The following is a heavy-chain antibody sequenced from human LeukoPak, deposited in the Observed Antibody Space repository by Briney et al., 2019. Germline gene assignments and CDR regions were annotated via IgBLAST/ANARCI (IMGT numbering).Heavy chain of an antibody. V-gene: IGHV4-59*01. CDR3: ASSGYDLAFDI. D-gene: IGHD5-12*01. CDR1: GGSISSYY. Sequence: SETLSLTCTVSGGSISSYYWSWIRQPPGKGLEWIGYIYYSGSTNYNPSLKSRVTISVDTSKNQFSLKLSSVTAADTAVYYCASSGYDLAFDIWGQGAMVTVSS. J-gene: IGHJ3*02. CDR2: IYYSGST.